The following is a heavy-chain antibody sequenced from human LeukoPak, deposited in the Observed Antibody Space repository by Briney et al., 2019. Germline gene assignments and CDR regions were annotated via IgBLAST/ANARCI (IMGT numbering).Heavy chain of an antibody. D-gene: IGHD2-2*01. CDR1: GYTFTGYY. CDR2: INPNSGGT. CDR3: ARDPYCSRTGCYPPDY. J-gene: IGHJ4*02. V-gene: IGHV1-2*02. Sequence: ASVKVSCKASGYTFTGYYMHWVRQAPGQGLEWMGWINPNSGGTNYAQKFQGRVTMTRDTSISTAYMELSRLRSDDTAVYFCARDPYCSRTGCYPPDYWGQGTLVTVSS.